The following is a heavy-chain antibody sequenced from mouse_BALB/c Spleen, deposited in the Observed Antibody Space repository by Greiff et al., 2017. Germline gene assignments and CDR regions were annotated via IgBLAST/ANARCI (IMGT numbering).Heavy chain of an antibody. CDR1: GFTFSSYG. V-gene: IGHV5-6*01. J-gene: IGHJ4*01. D-gene: IGHD2-14*01. CDR3: ARQGRYDFYAMDY. CDR2: ISSGGSYT. Sequence: EVQVVESGGDLVKPGGSLKLSCAASGFTFSSYGMSWVRQTPDKRLEWVATISSGGSYTYYPDSVKGRFTISRDNAKNTLYLQMSSLKSEDTAMYYCARQGRYDFYAMDYWGQGTSVTVSS.